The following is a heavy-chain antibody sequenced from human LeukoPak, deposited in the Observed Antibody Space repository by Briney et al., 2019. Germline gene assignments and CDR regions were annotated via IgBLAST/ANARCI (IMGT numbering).Heavy chain of an antibody. CDR2: INADGSTP. CDR1: GFTFGNSW. D-gene: IGHD1-14*01. V-gene: IGHV3-74*01. CDR3: IVVVEPPDSDGFDV. J-gene: IGHJ3*01. Sequence: GGSLRLSCAASGFTFGNSWVHWVRHAPGKGLVWVSLINADGSTPSYADSVKGRFTISRDNARNTLSLEMNSLTIEDTAVYYCIVVVEPPDSDGFDVWGQGTMITVSS.